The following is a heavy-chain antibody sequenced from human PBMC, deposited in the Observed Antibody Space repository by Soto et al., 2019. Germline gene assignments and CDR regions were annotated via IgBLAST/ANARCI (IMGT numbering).Heavy chain of an antibody. J-gene: IGHJ4*02. Sequence: QLQLQESGPGLVKPSETLSLTCTVSGGSISSSSYYWGGIRQPPGKGLGWSGSIYYSGSTYYNPALKSRLTISVDTSKNQFSLKLSSVTAADTAVYYCARHQVDTAMGFDYWGQGTLVTVSS. CDR1: GGSISSSSYY. V-gene: IGHV4-39*01. CDR3: ARHQVDTAMGFDY. D-gene: IGHD5-18*01. CDR2: IYYSGST.